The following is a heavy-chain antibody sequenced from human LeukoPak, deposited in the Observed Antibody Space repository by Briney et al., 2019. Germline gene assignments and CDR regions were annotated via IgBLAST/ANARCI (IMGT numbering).Heavy chain of an antibody. D-gene: IGHD2-15*01. J-gene: IGHJ4*02. CDR1: GYSFTNYW. Sequence: GESLKISCKGSGYSFTNYWIGWVRQMPGKGLEWMGIIYPGDSDTRYSPSFQGQVTISADKSISTAYLQWSSLKASDTAMYYCARDYCSGGSYYSFDYWGQGTLVTVSS. CDR3: ARDYCSGGSYYSFDY. CDR2: IYPGDSDT. V-gene: IGHV5-51*01.